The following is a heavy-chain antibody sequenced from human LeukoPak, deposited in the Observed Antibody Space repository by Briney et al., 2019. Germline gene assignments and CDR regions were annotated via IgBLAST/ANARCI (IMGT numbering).Heavy chain of an antibody. V-gene: IGHV3-7*01. D-gene: IGHD3-3*02. J-gene: IGHJ4*02. Sequence: GGSLRLSCAVSGLTFSSSWMDWVRQAPGKGLEWVASINPDGNKKYSADSVKGRFTISRDNAENSLYLQMNSLRAEDTAVYYCARLANSIDYWGQGTLVTVSS. CDR1: GLTFSSSW. CDR3: ARLANSIDY. CDR2: INPDGNKK.